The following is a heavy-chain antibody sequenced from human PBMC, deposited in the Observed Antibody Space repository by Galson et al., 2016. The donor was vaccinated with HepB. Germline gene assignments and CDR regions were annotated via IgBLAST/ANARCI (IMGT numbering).Heavy chain of an antibody. CDR1: NYAISSGHN. V-gene: IGHV4-38-2*02. CDR2: IHHSGIT. J-gene: IGHJ3*02. CDR3: ARFARYCTSGSCYSDAFDI. Sequence: SETLSLTCTVSNYAISSGHNWGWIRQPPGRGLEWIGTIHHSGITYYKSSLKSRVTMSIDTSNNQFSLKLRSVTAADTAVYYCARFARYCTSGSCYSDAFDIWGQGTMVTVSS. D-gene: IGHD2-15*01.